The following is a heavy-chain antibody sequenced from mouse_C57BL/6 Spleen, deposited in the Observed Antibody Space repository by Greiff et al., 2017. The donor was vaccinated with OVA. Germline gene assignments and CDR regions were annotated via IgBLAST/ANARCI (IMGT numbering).Heavy chain of an antibody. CDR3: ARDSNYFYAMDY. CDR2: ISSGSSTI. Sequence: EVQGVESGGGLVKPGGPLKLSCAASGFTFSDYGMHWVRQAPEKGLEWVAYISSGSSTIYYADTVKGRFTISRDNAKNTLFLQMTSLRSEDTAMYYCARDSNYFYAMDYWGQGTSVTVSS. V-gene: IGHV5-17*01. CDR1: GFTFSDYG. D-gene: IGHD2-5*01. J-gene: IGHJ4*01.